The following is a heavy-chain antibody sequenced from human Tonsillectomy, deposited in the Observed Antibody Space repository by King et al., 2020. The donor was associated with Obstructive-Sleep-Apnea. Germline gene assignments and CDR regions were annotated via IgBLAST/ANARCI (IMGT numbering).Heavy chain of an antibody. D-gene: IGHD2-8*02. V-gene: IGHV4-4*02. CDR3: AREGGYLLGY. Sequence: VQLQESGPGLVTPSATLSLTCTVSVGSISSHNWWSWVRQPPGKGLEGIGEMYHSGLTNYNPSLESRATISMDKSKNQVSLKLRSVTAADTAVYYCAREGGYLLGYGSQGTLVTVPS. CDR2: MYHSGLT. CDR1: VGSISSHNW. J-gene: IGHJ4*02.